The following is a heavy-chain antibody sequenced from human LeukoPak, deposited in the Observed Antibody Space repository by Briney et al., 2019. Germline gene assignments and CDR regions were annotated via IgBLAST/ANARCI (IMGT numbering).Heavy chain of an antibody. V-gene: IGHV3-23*01. CDR3: ARGGEGTDYGGNPRMAFDI. J-gene: IGHJ3*02. Sequence: PGGSLRLSCAASGFSFDFSGYAMSWVRQAPGKGLEWVSSMSLVADTTYYADSVKGRFIISADNSKNTLYLRMSSLRADDTAVYYCARGGEGTDYGGNPRMAFDIWGQGTMVTVSS. CDR1: GFSFDFSGYA. D-gene: IGHD4-23*01. CDR2: MSLVADTT.